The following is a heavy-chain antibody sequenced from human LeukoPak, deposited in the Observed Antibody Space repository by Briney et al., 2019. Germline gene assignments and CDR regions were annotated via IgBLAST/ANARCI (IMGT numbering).Heavy chain of an antibody. CDR1: GYTFTSYD. J-gene: IGHJ4*02. Sequence: ASVTVSCTASGYTFTSYDINWVRQAPGQGLEWMGWMDPNNGNTVYAHKFQGRVTITRNTSISTAYMELSSLRSEDTAVYYCARAPRPDYFDYWGQGTLVTVSS. CDR2: MDPNNGNT. V-gene: IGHV1-8*01. CDR3: ARAPRPDYFDY.